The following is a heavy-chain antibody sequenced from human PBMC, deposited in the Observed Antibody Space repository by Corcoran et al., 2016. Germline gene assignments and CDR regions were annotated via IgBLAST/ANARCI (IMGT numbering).Heavy chain of an antibody. CDR3: ARDVITCAYWYFDL. J-gene: IGHJ2*01. Sequence: EVQLVESGGGLVQSGGSLRVSCTASGFTFNNYNLTWVRPAPGTGLEWVAHISRSSITINYADSVKGRFTISRYNAKNAMYLQMNSRRAEDTTVYYCARDVITCAYWYFDLCGRGTMVTVSS. V-gene: IGHV3-48*04. CDR1: GFTFNNYN. D-gene: IGHD3-16*01. CDR2: ISRSSITI.